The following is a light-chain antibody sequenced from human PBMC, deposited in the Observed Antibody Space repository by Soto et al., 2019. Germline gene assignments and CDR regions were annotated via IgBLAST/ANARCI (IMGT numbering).Light chain of an antibody. CDR2: GAT. J-gene: IGKJ4*01. Sequence: DVQMTQSPSSVSASVGDRVTITCRASQDISNWLAWYQQKAGKAPKLLIYGATNLQNGAPSRFIGSGSGTDFTLTITSLQPEDSATYYCQQATSFPVTFGGGTKVEIK. CDR1: QDISNW. CDR3: QQATSFPVT. V-gene: IGKV1-12*01.